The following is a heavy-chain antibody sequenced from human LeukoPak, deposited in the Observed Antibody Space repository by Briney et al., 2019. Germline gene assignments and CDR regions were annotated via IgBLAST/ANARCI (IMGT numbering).Heavy chain of an antibody. CDR2: ISSSSSYI. J-gene: IGHJ6*02. V-gene: IGHV3-21*01. Sequence: PGGSLRLSCAASGFTFSSYSMNWVRQAPGKGLEWVSSISSSSSYIYYADSVKGRFTISRDNAKNSLYLQMISLRVEDTAVYYCASEYSSSSYYYGMDVWGQGTTVTVSS. CDR3: ASEYSSSSYYYGMDV. CDR1: GFTFSSYS. D-gene: IGHD6-6*01.